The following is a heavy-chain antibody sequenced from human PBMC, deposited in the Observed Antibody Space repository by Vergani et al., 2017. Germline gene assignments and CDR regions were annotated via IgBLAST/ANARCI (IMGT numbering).Heavy chain of an antibody. D-gene: IGHD2-2*01. J-gene: IGHJ6*02. Sequence: QVQLVQSGAEVKKPGASVKVSCKASGYTFTSYYMHWVRQAPGQGLEWMGIINPSGGSTSYAQKFQGRVTMTRDTSTSTVYMALSSLRSEDTAVYYCAAVVVPALYYYYGMDVWGQGTTVTVSS. CDR1: GYTFTSYY. CDR2: INPSGGST. V-gene: IGHV1-46*01. CDR3: AAVVVPALYYYYGMDV.